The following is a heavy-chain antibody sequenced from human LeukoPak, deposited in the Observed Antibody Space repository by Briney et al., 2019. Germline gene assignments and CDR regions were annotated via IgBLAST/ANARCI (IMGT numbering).Heavy chain of an antibody. Sequence: PSETLSLTCTVSGVSISSSSYYWGWIRQPAGKGVEWNGSNYHSGSTYYNPSLKSRVTISVDTSKNQFSLKLSSVTAADTAVYYCARGAGDDFWSGIYYMDVRGKGTTVTVSS. CDR2: NYHSGST. D-gene: IGHD3-3*01. CDR1: GVSISSSSYY. V-gene: IGHV4-39*07. J-gene: IGHJ6*03. CDR3: ARGAGDDFWSGIYYMDV.